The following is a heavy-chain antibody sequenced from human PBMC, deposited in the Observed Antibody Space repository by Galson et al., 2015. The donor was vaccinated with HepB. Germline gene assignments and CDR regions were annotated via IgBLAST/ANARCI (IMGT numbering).Heavy chain of an antibody. V-gene: IGHV1-3*01. CDR2: INAGNGNT. Sequence: SVKVSCKASGYTFTSYAMHWVRQAPGQRLEWMGWINAGNGNTKYSQRFQGRVTITRDTSASTAYMELSSLRSEDTAVYYCARILEGNGFDYWGQGTLVTVSS. CDR3: ARILEGNGFDY. CDR1: GYTFTSYA. D-gene: IGHD3-3*01. J-gene: IGHJ4*02.